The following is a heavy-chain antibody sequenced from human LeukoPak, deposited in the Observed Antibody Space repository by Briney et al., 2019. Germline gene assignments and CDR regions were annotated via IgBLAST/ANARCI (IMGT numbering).Heavy chain of an antibody. CDR1: GVSISSSNW. CDR2: IYHSGST. V-gene: IGHV4-4*02. J-gene: IGHJ5*02. CDR3: ARVNIQLGGWFDP. Sequence: PSETLSLTCAVSGVSISSSNWWSWVRQPPGKGLEWIGEIYHSGSTNYNPSLKSRVTISVDKSKNQFSLKLSSVTAADTAVYYCARVNIQLGGWFDPWGQGTLVTVSS. D-gene: IGHD3-16*01.